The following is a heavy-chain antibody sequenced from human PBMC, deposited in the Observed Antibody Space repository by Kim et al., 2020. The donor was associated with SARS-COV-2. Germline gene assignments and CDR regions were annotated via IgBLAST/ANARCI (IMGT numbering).Heavy chain of an antibody. V-gene: IGHV3-30*01. Sequence: GRFTISRANSKNTLYLQMNSLRAEDTAVYYCAREVPGDSSGYSLGAFDIWGQGTMVTVSS. D-gene: IGHD3-22*01. CDR3: AREVPGDSSGYSLGAFDI. J-gene: IGHJ3*02.